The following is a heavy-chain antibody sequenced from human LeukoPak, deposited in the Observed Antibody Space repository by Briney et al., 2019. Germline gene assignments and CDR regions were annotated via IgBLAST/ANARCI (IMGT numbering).Heavy chain of an antibody. CDR1: GFTFDDYG. J-gene: IGHJ4*02. D-gene: IGHD5-18*01. CDR2: INWNGAST. Sequence: GGSLRLSCAASGFTFDDYGMSWVRHAPGKGLEWVSDINWNGASTGYGDSLKGRFTISRDNAKNSLYLQMNSLRAEDTALYYCAKGDTAMVTQFFDYWGQGTLVTVSS. V-gene: IGHV3-20*04. CDR3: AKGDTAMVTQFFDY.